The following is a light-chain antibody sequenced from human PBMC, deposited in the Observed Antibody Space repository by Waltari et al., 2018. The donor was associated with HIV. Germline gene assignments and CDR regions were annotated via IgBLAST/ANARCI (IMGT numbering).Light chain of an antibody. CDR1: RSTIGNNY. V-gene: IGLV1-51*01. CDR2: DNN. Sequence: QSVLTQSPSVSAAPGQKVTISCSGSRSTIGNNYVSWSQQLPGTAPKLLIYDNNKRPSGIPDRFSGSKSDTSATLGITGLQTGDEADYYCGTWDTSLGAYVVFGGGTKLTVL. J-gene: IGLJ2*01. CDR3: GTWDTSLGAYVV.